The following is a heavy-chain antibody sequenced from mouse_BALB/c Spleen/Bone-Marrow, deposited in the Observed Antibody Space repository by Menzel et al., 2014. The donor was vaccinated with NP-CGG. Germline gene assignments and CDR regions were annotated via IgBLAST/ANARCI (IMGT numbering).Heavy chain of an antibody. V-gene: IGHV4-1*02. CDR2: INPDSSTI. Sequence: EVHLVESGGGLVQPGGSLKLSCAASGFDFSRYWMSWVRQAPGKGLEWIGEINPDSSTINYTPSLKDKFIFSRDNAKNTLYLQTSKVRSEDTALYYCARQGYYGKGDYWGQGTTLTVSS. J-gene: IGHJ2*01. D-gene: IGHD2-1*01. CDR3: ARQGYYGKGDY. CDR1: GFDFSRYW.